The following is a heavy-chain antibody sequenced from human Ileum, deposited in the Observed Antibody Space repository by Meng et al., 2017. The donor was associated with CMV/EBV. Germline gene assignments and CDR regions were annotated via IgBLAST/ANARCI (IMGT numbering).Heavy chain of an antibody. CDR2: INSDGSST. CDR1: AFTFSGYW. D-gene: IGHD1-26*01. CDR3: ARGPVATFYYFDY. Sequence: CAGSAFTFSGYWMHWVRQAAGKGLVWVSRINSDGSSTSYADSVKGRFTISRDNAKNTLYLQMNSLRAEDTAVYYCARGPVATFYYFDYWGQGTLVTVSS. V-gene: IGHV3-74*01. J-gene: IGHJ4*02.